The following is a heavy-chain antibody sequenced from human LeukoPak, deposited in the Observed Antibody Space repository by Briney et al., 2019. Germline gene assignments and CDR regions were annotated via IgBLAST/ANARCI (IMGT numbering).Heavy chain of an antibody. CDR2: ISSSSSYI. CDR1: GFTFSSYS. CDR3: ARTLGVVVAAINY. Sequence: GGSLRLSCAASGFTFSSYSMNWVRQAPGMGLEWVSSISSSSSYIYYADSVKGRFIISRDNAKNSLYLQMNSLRAEDTAVYYCARTLGVVVAAINYWGQGTLVTVSS. J-gene: IGHJ4*02. V-gene: IGHV3-21*01. D-gene: IGHD2-15*01.